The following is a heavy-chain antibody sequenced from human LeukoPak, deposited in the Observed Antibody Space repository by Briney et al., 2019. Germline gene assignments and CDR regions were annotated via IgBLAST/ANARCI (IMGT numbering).Heavy chain of an antibody. J-gene: IGHJ4*02. V-gene: IGHV1-2*02. CDR2: INPNSGGT. D-gene: IGHD6-6*01. CDR3: ARKSAARRTSEFDY. CDR1: GYSFTFYY. Sequence: ASGTVSCKASGYSFTFYYMHWVRQAPGQGLECMGWINPNSGGTNYAQKFQGRVTMTRDTSISTAYMELSSLGSDDTAVFYCARKSAARRTSEFDYWGQGTPVTVSS.